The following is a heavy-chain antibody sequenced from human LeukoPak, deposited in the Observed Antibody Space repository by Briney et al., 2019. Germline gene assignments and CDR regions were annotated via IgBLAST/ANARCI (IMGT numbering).Heavy chain of an antibody. V-gene: IGHV3-30*04. CDR3: ARDMSNALLANGYDY. CDR2: ISYDGSNK. Sequence: GRSLRLSCAASGFTFSSYAMHWVRQAPGKGLEWVAVISYDGSNKYYADSVKGRFTISRDNSKNTLYPQMNSLRAEDTAVYYCARDMSNALLANGYDYWDQATLVTVSS. CDR1: GFTFSSYA. D-gene: IGHD2-21*01. J-gene: IGHJ4*02.